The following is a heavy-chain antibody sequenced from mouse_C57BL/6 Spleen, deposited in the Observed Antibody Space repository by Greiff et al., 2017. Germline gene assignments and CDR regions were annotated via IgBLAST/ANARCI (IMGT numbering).Heavy chain of an antibody. D-gene: IGHD2-3*01. CDR2: IDPENGDT. Sequence: VHVKQSGAELVRPGASVKLSCTASGFNIKDDYMHWVKQRPEQGLEWIGWIDPENGDTEYASKFQGKATITADTSSNTAYLQLSSLTSEDTAVYYCTTGDGYYYWGQGTTLTVSS. V-gene: IGHV14-4*01. CDR3: TTGDGYYY. CDR1: GFNIKDDY. J-gene: IGHJ2*01.